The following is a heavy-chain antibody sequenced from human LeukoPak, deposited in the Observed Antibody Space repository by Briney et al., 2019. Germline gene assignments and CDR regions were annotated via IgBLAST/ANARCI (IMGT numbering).Heavy chain of an antibody. CDR1: GGTFSSYA. J-gene: IGHJ3*02. CDR3: ARETYYYGSGSNTRDAFDI. D-gene: IGHD3-10*01. V-gene: IGHV1-69*13. CDR2: IIPIFGTA. Sequence: GASVKVSCKASGGTFSSYAISWVRQAPGQGLEWMGGIIPIFGTANYAQKFQGRVTITADESTSTAYMELSSLRSEDTAVYYCARETYYYGSGSNTRDAFDIWGQGTMVTVSS.